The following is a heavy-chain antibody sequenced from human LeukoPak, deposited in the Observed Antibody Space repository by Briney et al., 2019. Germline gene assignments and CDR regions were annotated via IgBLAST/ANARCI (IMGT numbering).Heavy chain of an antibody. CDR3: AREYTALGFDY. CDR1: GFVFAKYW. D-gene: IGHD5-18*01. Sequence: PGGSLRLSCATSGFVFAKYWMSWVRQAPGKGLEWVSSISSSSTYIYYADSVKGRFTISRDNAKKSLYLQMNSLRAEDTAVYYCAREYTALGFDYWGQGTLVTVSS. V-gene: IGHV3-21*01. CDR2: ISSSSTYI. J-gene: IGHJ4*02.